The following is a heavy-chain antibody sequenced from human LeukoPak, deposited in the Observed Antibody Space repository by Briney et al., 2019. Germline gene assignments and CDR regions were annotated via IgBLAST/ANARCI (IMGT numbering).Heavy chain of an antibody. CDR3: ARVTYYYDSSGYQNWFDP. J-gene: IGHJ5*02. CDR1: GYTFTSYD. Sequence: ASVKVSCKASGYTFTSYDINWVRQATGQGLEWMGWMNPNSGNTGYAQKFQGRVTMTRNTSISTAYMELSSLRSEDTAVYYCARVTYYYDSSGYQNWFDPWAREPWSPSPQ. V-gene: IGHV1-8*01. D-gene: IGHD3-22*01. CDR2: MNPNSGNT.